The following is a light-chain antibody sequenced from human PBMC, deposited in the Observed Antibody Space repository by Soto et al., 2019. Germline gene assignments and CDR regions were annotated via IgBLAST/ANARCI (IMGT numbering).Light chain of an antibody. V-gene: IGKV1-9*01. CDR2: DAS. J-gene: IGKJ4*01. CDR3: QQLNGYLALT. CDR1: QGISTY. Sequence: DIQLTQSPSFLSASVGDRVTITCRASQGISTYLAWYQQKLGKAPKLLIYDASTLQSGVPSRFSGSRSGTEFTLTISRLQPEDFATYYCQQLNGYLALTFGGGTKGDIK.